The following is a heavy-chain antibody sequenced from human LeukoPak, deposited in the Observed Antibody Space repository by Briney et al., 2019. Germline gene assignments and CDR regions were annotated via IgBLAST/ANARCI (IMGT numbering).Heavy chain of an antibody. J-gene: IGHJ4*02. CDR2: IYYSGST. CDR1: GYSINSGYY. V-gene: IGHV4-38-2*02. Sequence: SETLSLTCTVSGYSINSGYYWSWIRQPPGKRLEWIGSIYYSGSTYSNPTLKSRLTISVDTSKNQISLKLSSVTAADTAVYYCARLDFGTGFDYWGQGTLVTVSS. CDR3: ARLDFGTGFDY. D-gene: IGHD3/OR15-3a*01.